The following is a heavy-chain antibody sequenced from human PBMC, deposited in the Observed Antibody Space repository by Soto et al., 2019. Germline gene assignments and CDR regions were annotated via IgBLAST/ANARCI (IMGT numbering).Heavy chain of an antibody. CDR2: ISWNSGSI. CDR3: AKDIVEGVMGHDAFDI. CDR1: GFTFDDYA. Sequence: GGSLRLSCAASGFTFDDYAMHWVRQAPGKGLEWVSGISWNSGSIGYADSVKGRFTISRDNAKNSLYMQMNSLRAEDTALSYCAKDIVEGVMGHDAFDIWGQGTMVTVSS. D-gene: IGHD3-16*01. V-gene: IGHV3-9*01. J-gene: IGHJ3*02.